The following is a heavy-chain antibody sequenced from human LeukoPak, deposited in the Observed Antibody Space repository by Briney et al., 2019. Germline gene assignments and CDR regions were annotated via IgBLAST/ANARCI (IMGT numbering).Heavy chain of an antibody. D-gene: IGHD1-1*01. Sequence: GGSLRLSCATSGFTFSRHWMSWVRQAPGKGLEWVANINQDGSGKYYVDSVKGRFTISRDNAKNSLYLQMNSLRSEDTAIYYCAEGTTGWGQGTTVSVSS. CDR1: GFTFSRHW. CDR2: INQDGSGK. J-gene: IGHJ6*02. CDR3: AEGTTG. V-gene: IGHV3-7*01.